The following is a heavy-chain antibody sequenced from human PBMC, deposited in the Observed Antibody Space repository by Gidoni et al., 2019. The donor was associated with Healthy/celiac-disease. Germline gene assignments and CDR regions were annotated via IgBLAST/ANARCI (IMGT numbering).Heavy chain of an antibody. CDR1: GFTFSSYA. V-gene: IGHV3-23*04. J-gene: IGHJ4*02. Sequence: EVQLVESGGGLVQPGGSLRLSCAASGFTFSSYAMSWVRQAPGKGLGWFSASRCRGGSTYYADSVKGRFTISRDNSKNTLYLQMNSLRAEDTAVYYCAKTADRYCSGGSCYSNYWGQGTLVTVSS. CDR2: SRCRGGST. CDR3: AKTADRYCSGGSCYSNY. D-gene: IGHD2-15*01.